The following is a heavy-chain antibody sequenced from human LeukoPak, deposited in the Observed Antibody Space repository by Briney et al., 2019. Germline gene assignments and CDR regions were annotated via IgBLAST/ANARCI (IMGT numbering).Heavy chain of an antibody. J-gene: IGHJ4*02. V-gene: IGHV4-38-2*01. CDR2: IYHSGST. Sequence: DPSETLSLTCAVSGYSISSGYYWGWIRQPPGKGLEWIGSIYHSGSTYYNPSLKSRVTISVDTSKNQFSLKLSSVTAADTAVYYCARLDIAARAIDYWGQGTLVTVSS. CDR1: GYSISSGYY. CDR3: ARLDIAARAIDY. D-gene: IGHD6-6*01.